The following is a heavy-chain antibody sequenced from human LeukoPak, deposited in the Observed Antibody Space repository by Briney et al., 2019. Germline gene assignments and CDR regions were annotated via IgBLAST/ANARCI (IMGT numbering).Heavy chain of an antibody. J-gene: IGHJ4*02. Sequence: GVALRLACAASGFTFSHHGMHWVRQAPGKGLEWVAFIRNDGSNYYYADSVKGRVTISRDNSNNNVYLQMYSVRVEDTSIYYCVRDYPWGFDYWGQGTVVTVSS. V-gene: IGHV3-30*02. CDR1: GFTFSHHG. D-gene: IGHD7-27*01. CDR3: VRDYPWGFDY. CDR2: IRNDGSNY.